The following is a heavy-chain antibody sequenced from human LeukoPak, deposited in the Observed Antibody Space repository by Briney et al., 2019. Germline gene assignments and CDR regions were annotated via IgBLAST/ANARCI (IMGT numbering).Heavy chain of an antibody. Sequence: GASVKVSCKASGYTFTSYGISWVRQAPGQGLERMGWISAYNGNTNYAQKLQGRVTMTTDTSTSTAYMELRSLRSDDTAVYYCARDRVNFWSGYYTADYWGQGTLVTVSS. J-gene: IGHJ4*02. V-gene: IGHV1-18*01. D-gene: IGHD3-3*01. CDR3: ARDRVNFWSGYYTADY. CDR1: GYTFTSYG. CDR2: ISAYNGNT.